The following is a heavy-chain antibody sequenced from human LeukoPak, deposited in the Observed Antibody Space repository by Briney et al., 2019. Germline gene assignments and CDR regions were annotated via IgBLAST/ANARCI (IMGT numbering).Heavy chain of an antibody. Sequence: PGGSLRLSCAASGFTFSSYAMSWVRQAPGKGLEWVSVIYSGGSTYYADSVKGRFTISRHNSKNTLYLQMNSLRAEDTAVYYCARLGPYYDSSGYIDYWGQGTLVTVSS. CDR1: GFTFSSYA. D-gene: IGHD3-22*01. J-gene: IGHJ4*02. CDR2: IYSGGST. CDR3: ARLGPYYDSSGYIDY. V-gene: IGHV3-53*04.